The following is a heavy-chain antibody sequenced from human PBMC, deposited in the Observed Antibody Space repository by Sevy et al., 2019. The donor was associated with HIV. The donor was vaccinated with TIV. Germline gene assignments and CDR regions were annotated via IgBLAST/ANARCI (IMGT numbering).Heavy chain of an antibody. CDR3: ARDIVGATTGSGAFDI. V-gene: IGHV6-1*01. CDR1: GDSVSSNSAA. D-gene: IGHD1-26*01. J-gene: IGHJ3*02. Sequence: SQTLSLTCAISGDSVSSNSAAWNWIRQSPSRCLEWLGRTYYRSKWYNDYAVSVKSRITINPDTSKNQFSLQLNSVTPEDTAVYYCARDIVGATTGSGAFDIWGQGTMVTVSS. CDR2: TYYRSKWYN.